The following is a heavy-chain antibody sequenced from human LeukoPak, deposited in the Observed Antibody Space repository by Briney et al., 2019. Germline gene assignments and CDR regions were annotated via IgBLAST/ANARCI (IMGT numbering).Heavy chain of an antibody. CDR2: IYYSGST. J-gene: IGHJ5*02. Sequence: PSETLSLTCTVSGGSISSYYWSWIRQPPGKGLEWIGYIYYSGSTNYNPSLKSRVTISVDTSKNQFSLKLSSVTAADTAVYYRARGPLLGCSGGSCYLDWFDPWGQGTLVTVSS. V-gene: IGHV4-59*01. CDR3: ARGPLLGCSGGSCYLDWFDP. CDR1: GGSISSYY. D-gene: IGHD2-15*01.